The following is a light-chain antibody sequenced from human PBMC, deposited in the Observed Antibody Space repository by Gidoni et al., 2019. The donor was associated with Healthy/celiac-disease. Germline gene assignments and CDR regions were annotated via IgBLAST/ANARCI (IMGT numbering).Light chain of an antibody. CDR1: QSVSSTY. J-gene: IGKJ5*01. Sequence: EIVLTQSPGTLSLAPGERATLSCRASQSVSSTYLAWYQQKPGQAPRLLIYDASRGATGIPDRFSGSGSGTDCTLTISRLEPEDFAVYYCQQYGSLPITFGQGTRLEIK. V-gene: IGKV3-20*01. CDR2: DAS. CDR3: QQYGSLPIT.